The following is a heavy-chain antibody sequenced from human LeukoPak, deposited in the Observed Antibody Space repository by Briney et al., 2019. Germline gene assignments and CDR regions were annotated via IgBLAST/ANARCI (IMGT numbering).Heavy chain of an antibody. CDR1: GGSISRSNYY. D-gene: IGHD2-15*01. CDR2: INYSGNT. Sequence: PSETLSLTCTVSGGSISRSNYYWVWLRQPPGKGLEWIATINYSGNTYYNPPLKSRVTISVDTSKNQFSLKLSSVTAADTAVYYCARDMNLGGFDYWGQGTLVTVSS. J-gene: IGHJ4*02. V-gene: IGHV4-39*07. CDR3: ARDMNLGGFDY.